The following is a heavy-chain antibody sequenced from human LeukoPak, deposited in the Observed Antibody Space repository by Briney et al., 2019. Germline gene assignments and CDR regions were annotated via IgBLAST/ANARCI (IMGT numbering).Heavy chain of an antibody. D-gene: IGHD3-22*01. CDR1: GFTLSNAW. V-gene: IGHV3-15*01. CDR3: TTDISYYYDRSGYYYGFDY. CDR2: IKSKTDGGTT. Sequence: GESLRLSWAAAGFTLSNAWMSWVRQPPRNWLEWVGRIKSKTDGGTTDYAAPVKGNFTISRDHSKLPLYLQMNSLKPEDTAVYYCTTDISYYYDRSGYYYGFDYWGQGTLVTVSS. J-gene: IGHJ4*02.